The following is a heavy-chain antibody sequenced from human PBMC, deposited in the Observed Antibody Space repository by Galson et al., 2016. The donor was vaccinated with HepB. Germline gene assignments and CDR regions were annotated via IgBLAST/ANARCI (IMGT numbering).Heavy chain of an antibody. V-gene: IGHV4-61*01. J-gene: IGHJ5*02. Sequence: QVQLQESGPGVVKPSETLSLTCPVSGGPVSSGSYYWSWIRQPPGKGLEWIGFIYYTWITTSNPARQRRVTTSADTSKNQFSLKLNTVTAADTAVYYCARAGENGWASSRGPFDPWGQGTLVTVSS. CDR3: ARAGENGWASSRGPFDP. CDR1: GGPVSSGSYY. CDR2: IYYTWIT. D-gene: IGHD7-27*01.